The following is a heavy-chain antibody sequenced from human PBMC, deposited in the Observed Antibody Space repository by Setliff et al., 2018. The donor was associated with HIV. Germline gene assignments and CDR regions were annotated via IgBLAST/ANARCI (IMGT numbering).Heavy chain of an antibody. D-gene: IGHD1-1*01. CDR3: AKDGHDQDHYYHMDV. V-gene: IGHV3-23*01. CDR2: ISGSGTTT. Sequence: GGSLRLSCAASGFTFSTYAMSWVRQAPGKGLEWVSVISGSGTTTYYADSVKGRFTISRDNNKNTLYLQMNSLRAEDTAVYYCAKDGHDQDHYYHMDVWGKGTTVTVSS. CDR1: GFTFSTYA. J-gene: IGHJ6*03.